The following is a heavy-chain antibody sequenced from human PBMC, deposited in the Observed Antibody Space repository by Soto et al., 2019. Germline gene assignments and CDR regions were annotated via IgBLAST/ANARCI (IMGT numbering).Heavy chain of an antibody. D-gene: IGHD6-13*01. Sequence: SQTLSLTCAISGDSVSSNSAAWNWIRQSPSRGLEWLGRTYYRSKWYNDYAVSVKSRITINPDTSKNQFSLQLDSVTPEDTAVYYCARDQKMVAAAGTALFDYWGQGTQVTVSS. CDR2: TYYRSKWYN. V-gene: IGHV6-1*01. J-gene: IGHJ4*02. CDR3: ARDQKMVAAAGTALFDY. CDR1: GDSVSSNSAA.